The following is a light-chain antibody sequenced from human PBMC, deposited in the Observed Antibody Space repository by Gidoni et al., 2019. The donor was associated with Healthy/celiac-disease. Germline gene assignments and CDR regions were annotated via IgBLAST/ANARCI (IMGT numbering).Light chain of an antibody. J-gene: IGKJ2*01. CDR1: QSVSCSY. Sequence: EIVLTQSPRTLSLSPGERATLSCRASQSVSCSYLAWYQQKPGQAPRLLIYGASSRATGVPDRFSGSGSGTDFTLTISRLEPEDFAVYYCQQYGSSPPMYTFGQGTKLEIK. V-gene: IGKV3-20*01. CDR2: GAS. CDR3: QQYGSSPPMYT.